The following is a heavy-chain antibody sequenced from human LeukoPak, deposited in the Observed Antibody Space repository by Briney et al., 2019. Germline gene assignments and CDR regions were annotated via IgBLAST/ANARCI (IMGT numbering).Heavy chain of an antibody. CDR3: ARGSAKLYYDSSGPFDY. D-gene: IGHD3-22*01. CDR1: GFTFSTYW. CDR2: IKQDGSEK. J-gene: IGHJ4*02. V-gene: IGHV3-7*01. Sequence: GGSLRLSCAASGFTFSTYWMSWVRQTPEKGLEWVANIKQDGSEKYYVDSVKGRFTISRDNAKNSLYLQMNSLRAEDTAVYYCARGSAKLYYDSSGPFDYWGQGTLVTVSS.